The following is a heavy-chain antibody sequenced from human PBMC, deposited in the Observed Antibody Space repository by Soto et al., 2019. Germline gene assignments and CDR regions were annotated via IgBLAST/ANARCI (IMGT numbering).Heavy chain of an antibody. CDR3: ARGPIVLMVYAIPQTFDY. CDR2: INHSGST. CDR1: GGSFSGYY. V-gene: IGHV4-34*01. Sequence: PSETLSLTCAVYGGSFSGYYWSWIRQPPGKGLEWIGEINHSGSTNYNTSLKSRVTISVDTSKNQFSLKLSSVTAADTAVYYCARGPIVLMVYAIPQTFDYWGQGTLVTVSS. J-gene: IGHJ4*02. D-gene: IGHD2-8*01.